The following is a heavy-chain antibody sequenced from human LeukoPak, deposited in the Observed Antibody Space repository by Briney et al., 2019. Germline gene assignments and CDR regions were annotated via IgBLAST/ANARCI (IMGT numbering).Heavy chain of an antibody. CDR3: AKGRGVINYYFDY. CDR1: GFTFSDYY. D-gene: IGHD3-10*01. V-gene: IGHV3-23*01. CDR2: ISGSGGST. Sequence: GGSLRLSCAASGFTFSDYYMSWIRQAPGKGLEWVSAISGSGGSTYYADSVKGRFTISRDNSKNTLYLQMNSLRAEDTAVYYCAKGRGVINYYFDYWGQGTLVTVSS. J-gene: IGHJ4*02.